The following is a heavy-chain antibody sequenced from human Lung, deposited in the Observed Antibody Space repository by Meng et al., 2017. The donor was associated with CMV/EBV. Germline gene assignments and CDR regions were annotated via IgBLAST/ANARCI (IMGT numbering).Heavy chain of an antibody. CDR2: LYTGGIT. CDR3: ARGRSSSWFDY. D-gene: IGHD6-13*01. V-gene: IGHV3-66*02. CDR1: GFFVSSNY. J-gene: IGHJ4*02. Sequence: GESLKISCAASGFFVSSNYMSWVRQAPGRGLEWVSVLYTGGITDYADSVRGRFTISRDNSKNTVVLQMNSLQPEDTAVYFCARGRSSSWFDYWGQGTLVTVSS.